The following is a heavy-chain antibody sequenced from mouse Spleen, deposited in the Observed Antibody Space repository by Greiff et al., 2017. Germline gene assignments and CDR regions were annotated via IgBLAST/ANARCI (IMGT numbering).Heavy chain of an antibody. Sequence: VQLQQSGAELVRPGASVKLSCTASGFNIKDDYMHWVKQRPEQGLEWIGWIDPENGDTEYASKFQGKATITADTSSNTAYLQLSSLTSEDTAVYYCTTPYYGSSFSWFAYWGQGTLVTVSA. V-gene: IGHV14-4*01. CDR1: GFNIKDDY. CDR3: TTPYYGSSFSWFAY. J-gene: IGHJ3*01. CDR2: IDPENGDT. D-gene: IGHD1-1*01.